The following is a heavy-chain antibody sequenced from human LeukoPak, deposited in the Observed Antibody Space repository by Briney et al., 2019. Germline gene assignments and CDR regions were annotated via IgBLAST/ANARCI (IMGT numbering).Heavy chain of an antibody. CDR2: ISSSTTTI. V-gene: IGHV3-48*02. CDR3: ARDAAFSAFNM. D-gene: IGHD2-15*01. J-gene: IGHJ3*02. Sequence: GGSLRLSCEASGFALNTYSMNWVRQAPGKGLEWVSPISSSTTTIYYADSVRGRFTISRDNAKNSPYLQMNSLRDEGTAVYYCARDAAFSAFNMWGQGTMVTVSS. CDR1: GFALNTYS.